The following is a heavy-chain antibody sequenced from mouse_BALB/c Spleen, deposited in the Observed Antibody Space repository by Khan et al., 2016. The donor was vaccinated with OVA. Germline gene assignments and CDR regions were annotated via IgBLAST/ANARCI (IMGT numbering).Heavy chain of an antibody. D-gene: IGHD1-1*02. CDR2: VSTGGSYT. J-gene: IGHJ3*01. Sequence: EVQRVESGGDLVKPGGSLKLSCAASGFTFSTYGMSWVRQTPDKRPEWVATVSTGGSYTYYTDTVKGRFTISRDNAKNTLYLQMSSLKSEDTAMFYCARLAYYYNSEGFAYWGQGTLVTVSA. V-gene: IGHV5-6*01. CDR1: GFTFSTYG. CDR3: ARLAYYYNSEGFAY.